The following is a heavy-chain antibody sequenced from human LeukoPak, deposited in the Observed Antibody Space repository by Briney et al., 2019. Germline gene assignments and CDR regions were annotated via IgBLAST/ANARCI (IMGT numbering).Heavy chain of an antibody. Sequence: SVKVSCKASGYTFTSYGISWVRQAPGQGLEWMGGIIPIFGTANYAQKFQGRVTITADESTSTAYMELSSLRSEDTAVYYCARDGVYYDSSGQFDYWGQGTLVTVSS. J-gene: IGHJ4*02. V-gene: IGHV1-69*13. D-gene: IGHD3-22*01. CDR3: ARDGVYYDSSGQFDY. CDR1: GYTFTSYG. CDR2: IIPIFGTA.